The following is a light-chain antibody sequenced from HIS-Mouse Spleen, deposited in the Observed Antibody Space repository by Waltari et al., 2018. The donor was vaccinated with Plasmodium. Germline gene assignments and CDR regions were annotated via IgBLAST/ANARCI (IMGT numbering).Light chain of an antibody. CDR2: SKN. CDR1: RPNIGSNT. CDR3: AAWDDSLNGRV. Sequence: QSVLTQPPSASGTPGQRVTISCSGSRPNIGSNTVNWYQHLPGTAPKLLIYSKNQRPSGVPDRFSGSKSGTSASLAISGLQSEDEADYYCAAWDDSLNGRVFGGGTKLTVL. V-gene: IGLV1-44*01. J-gene: IGLJ3*02.